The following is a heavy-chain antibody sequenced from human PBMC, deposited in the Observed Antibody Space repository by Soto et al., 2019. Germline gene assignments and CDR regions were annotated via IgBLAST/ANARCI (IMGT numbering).Heavy chain of an antibody. J-gene: IGHJ6*03. Sequence: SETLSLTCAVYGGSFSGYYWSWIRQPPGKGLEWIGEINHSGSTNYNPSLKSRVTISVDTSKNQFSPKLSSVTAADTAVYYCARGRTYYYGSGSYWGGIHYYYYYTDVWGKGTTVTVSS. CDR3: ARGRTYYYGSGSYWGGIHYYYYYTDV. V-gene: IGHV4-34*01. D-gene: IGHD3-10*01. CDR1: GGSFSGYY. CDR2: INHSGST.